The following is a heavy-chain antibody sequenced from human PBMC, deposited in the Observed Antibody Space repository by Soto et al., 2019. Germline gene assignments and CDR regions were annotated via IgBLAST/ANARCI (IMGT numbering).Heavy chain of an antibody. CDR1: GGSISSYY. Sequence: QVQLQESGPGLVKPSETLSLTCTVSGGSISSYYWSWIRQPAGKGLEWIGRSYTSGSTNYNPSPKSRVTMSVDTSKSQVSLKLRSVTAADTAVDYCARARRAVAGRKDDSFDIWGQGTMVTVSS. D-gene: IGHD6-19*01. V-gene: IGHV4-4*07. J-gene: IGHJ3*02. CDR3: ARARRAVAGRKDDSFDI. CDR2: SYTSGST.